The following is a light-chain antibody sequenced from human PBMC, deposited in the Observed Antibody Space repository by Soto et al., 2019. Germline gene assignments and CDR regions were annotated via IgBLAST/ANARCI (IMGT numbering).Light chain of an antibody. Sequence: DIQMTQSPSSVSAPVGDRVTITCRASQGISTWLAWYQQKPGKAPKLLIYAASRLQSGVPSRFSGSGSGTNFSLTISSLQPEDFATFYCQQSNSFPWTFGQGTTVENK. V-gene: IGKV1-12*01. CDR1: QGISTW. CDR2: AAS. CDR3: QQSNSFPWT. J-gene: IGKJ1*01.